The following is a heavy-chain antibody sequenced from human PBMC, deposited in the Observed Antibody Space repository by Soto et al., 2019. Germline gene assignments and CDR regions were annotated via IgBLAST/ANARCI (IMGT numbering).Heavy chain of an antibody. V-gene: IGHV3-21*06. J-gene: IGHJ4*02. CDR1: GFSFNDFS. Sequence: DVSLVESGGGLVKPGGSLRLSCLASGFSFNDFSMNWVRQAPGKGLEWVSSISTLSSYIYYTDSVKGRFIISRDNLKNSVYLQMNSLRAEDTALYYCTRALSAWPPVIDFWGQGALVTVS. CDR3: TRALSAWPPVIDF. D-gene: IGHD6-19*01. CDR2: ISTLSSYI.